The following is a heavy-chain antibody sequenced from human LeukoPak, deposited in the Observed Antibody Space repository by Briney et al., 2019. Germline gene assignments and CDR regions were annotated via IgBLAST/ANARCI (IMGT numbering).Heavy chain of an antibody. Sequence: GGSLRLSCAASGFTFSSYSMNWVRQAPGKGLERVSLISGDGGSTYYADSVRGRFTIPRDNSRNFLYLHMNSLITEDTALSDFAKDRGSVGSSSFHNWSDPCGQGTLVTAPS. CDR3: AKDRGSVGSSSFHNWSDP. V-gene: IGHV3-43*02. CDR2: ISGDGGST. J-gene: IGHJ5*01. D-gene: IGHD6-6*01. CDR1: GFTFSSYS.